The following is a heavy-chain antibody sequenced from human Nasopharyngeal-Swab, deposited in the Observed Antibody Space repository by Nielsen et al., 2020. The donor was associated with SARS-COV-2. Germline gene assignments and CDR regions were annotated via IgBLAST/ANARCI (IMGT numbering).Heavy chain of an antibody. CDR2: IYYSGST. CDR1: GGSVSSGSYY. V-gene: IGHV4-61*01. D-gene: IGHD3-22*01. CDR3: ARDTTYYYDSSGYDYYYGMDV. Sequence: SETLSLTCTVSGGSVSSGSYYWSWIRQPPGKGLEWIGYIYYSGSTNYNPSLKSRVTISVDTSKNQFSLKLSSVTAADTAVYYCARDTTYYYDSSGYDYYYGMDVWGQGTTVTVSS. J-gene: IGHJ6*02.